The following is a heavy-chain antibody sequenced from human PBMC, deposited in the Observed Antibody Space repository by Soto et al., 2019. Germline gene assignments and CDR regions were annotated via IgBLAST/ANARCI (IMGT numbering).Heavy chain of an antibody. J-gene: IGHJ6*02. D-gene: IGHD3-10*01. V-gene: IGHV3-23*01. CDR2: ISGSDDST. CDR1: GFTFSSYA. CDR3: AAEPLGFRYYYGMDV. Sequence: PGGSLRLSCAASGFTFSSYAMSWVCQAPGKGLEWVSVISGSDDSTYCADTVKGRFTISRDNSKNTLYLQMNSLRAEDTAVYYCAAEPLGFRYYYGMDVWGQGTTVTVSS.